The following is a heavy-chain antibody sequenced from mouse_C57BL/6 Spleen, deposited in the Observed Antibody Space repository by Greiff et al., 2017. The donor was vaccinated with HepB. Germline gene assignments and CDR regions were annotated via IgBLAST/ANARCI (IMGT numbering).Heavy chain of an antibody. Sequence: VQLQQSGPELVKPGASVKIPCKASGYTFTDYNMDWVKQSHGKSLEWIGDINPNNGGTIYNQKFKGKATLTVDKSSSTAYMELRSLTSEDTAVYYCARRRIDYGLSCFDYWGQGTTLTVSS. V-gene: IGHV1-18*01. CDR3: ARRRIDYGLSCFDY. CDR2: INPNNGGT. J-gene: IGHJ2*01. CDR1: GYTFTDYN. D-gene: IGHD2-4*01.